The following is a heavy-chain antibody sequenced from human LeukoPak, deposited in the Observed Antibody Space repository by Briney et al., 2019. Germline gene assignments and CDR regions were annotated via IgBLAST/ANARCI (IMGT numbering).Heavy chain of an antibody. CDR3: ATYDYGDYDGY. CDR2: ISSYNGNT. J-gene: IGHJ4*02. V-gene: IGHV1-18*01. D-gene: IGHD4-17*01. Sequence: ASVKVSCKASGYTFTSYGISWVRPAPGQRLEWMGWISSYNGNTNYAQKLQGRVTMTTDTSTSTAYMELRSLRSDDTAVYYCATYDYGDYDGYWGQGTLVTVSS. CDR1: GYTFTSYG.